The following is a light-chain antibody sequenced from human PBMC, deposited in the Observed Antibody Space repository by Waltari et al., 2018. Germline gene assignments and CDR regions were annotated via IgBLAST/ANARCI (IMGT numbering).Light chain of an antibody. V-gene: IGKV3-15*01. CDR1: QNIDTR. CDR3: QQYLQWPPAIT. J-gene: IGKJ5*01. CDR2: GAS. Sequence: ILLTQSPAPLSVSPGDRATLSCTASQNIDTRLAWYQHKPGQAPRLLIYGASTRAADIPARFSGSGFGTDFSLTINSLQSEDFAVYYCQQYLQWPPAITFGPGTRLDFK.